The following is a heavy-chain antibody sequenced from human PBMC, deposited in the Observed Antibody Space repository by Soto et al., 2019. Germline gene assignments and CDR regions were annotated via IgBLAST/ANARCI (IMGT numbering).Heavy chain of an antibody. J-gene: IGHJ4*02. CDR1: GGSISSSY. CDR2: IYYSGST. V-gene: IGHV4-59*01. CDR3: ARVYSYGYLFFDY. Sequence: SETLSLTCTVSGGSISSSYWRWIRQPPGKGLEWIGYIYYSGSTNYNPSLKSRVTISVDTAKNQFSLKLSSVTAADTAVYYCARVYSYGYLFFDYWGQGTLVNVSS. D-gene: IGHD5-18*01.